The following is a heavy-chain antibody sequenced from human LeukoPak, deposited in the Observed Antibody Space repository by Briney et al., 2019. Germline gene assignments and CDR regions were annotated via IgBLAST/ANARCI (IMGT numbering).Heavy chain of an antibody. Sequence: GGSLRLSCAASGFTFSTYNMNWVRQAPGKGLEWVAFIRYDGSNKYYADSVKGRFTISRDNSKNTLYLQMNSLRAEDTAVYYCAKDTMVRGEFYYYFYMDVWGKGTTVTISS. D-gene: IGHD3-10*01. V-gene: IGHV3-30*02. CDR1: GFTFSTYN. J-gene: IGHJ6*03. CDR3: AKDTMVRGEFYYYFYMDV. CDR2: IRYDGSNK.